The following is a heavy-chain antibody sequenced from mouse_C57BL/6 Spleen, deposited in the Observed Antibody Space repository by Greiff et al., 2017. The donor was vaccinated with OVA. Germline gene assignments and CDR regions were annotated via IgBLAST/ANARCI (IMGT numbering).Heavy chain of an antibody. D-gene: IGHD2-4*01. CDR2: INPSNGGT. CDR1: GYTFTSYW. J-gene: IGHJ2*01. V-gene: IGHV1-53*01. Sequence: VQLQQSGTELVKPGASVKLSCKASGYTFTSYWMHWVKQRPGQGLEWIGNINPSNGGTNYNEKFKSKATLTVDKSSSTAYMQLSSLTSEDSAVYYCARTSYYDYDGGPLFDYWGQGTTLTVSS. CDR3: ARTSYYDYDGGPLFDY.